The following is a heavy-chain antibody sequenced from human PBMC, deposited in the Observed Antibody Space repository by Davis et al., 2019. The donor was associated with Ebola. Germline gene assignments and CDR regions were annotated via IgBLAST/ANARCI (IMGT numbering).Heavy chain of an antibody. J-gene: IGHJ4*02. V-gene: IGHV1-3*01. CDR1: GYTFTSYA. CDR3: ARGGVAYSDLDY. CDR2: ISAYNGNT. D-gene: IGHD2-21*01. Sequence: ASVKVSCKASGYTFTSYAMHWVRQAPGQGLEWMGWISAYNGNTNYAQKLQGRVTMTRENSMSTAYMELSSLRSEDTAVYFCARGGVAYSDLDYWGQGTLVAVSS.